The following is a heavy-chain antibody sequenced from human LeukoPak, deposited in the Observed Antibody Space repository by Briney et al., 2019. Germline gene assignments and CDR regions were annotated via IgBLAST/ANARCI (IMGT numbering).Heavy chain of an antibody. CDR1: GFTFSSYW. CDR3: AKGARSYTSAFFDS. J-gene: IGHJ4*02. D-gene: IGHD3-10*01. Sequence: PGGSLRLSCAASGFTFSSYWMHWVRRAPGKGLEWVSGLSSTGLTTYYTPAVKGRFTISRDNSKNILYLDMNTLRAEDTAVYYCAKGARSYTSAFFDSWGQGTQVTVSS. CDR2: LSSTGLTT. V-gene: IGHV3-23*01.